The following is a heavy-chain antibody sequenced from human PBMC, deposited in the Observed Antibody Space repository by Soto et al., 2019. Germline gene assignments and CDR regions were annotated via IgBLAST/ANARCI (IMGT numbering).Heavy chain of an antibody. CDR2: INPCGGST. V-gene: IGHV1-46*03. J-gene: IGHJ3*02. CDR3: SGSIVGATSAFDI. Sequence: QMQLVQSGAEVKKPGASVKVSCKASGYTFTSYYMHWVRQATGQRLEWMGIINPCGGSTSYAQKCQGRVTMTSDTSTSTVYRELSSLRSDDTAVYYCSGSIVGATSAFDIWCRGTMVTVSS. CDR1: GYTFTSYY. D-gene: IGHD1-26*01.